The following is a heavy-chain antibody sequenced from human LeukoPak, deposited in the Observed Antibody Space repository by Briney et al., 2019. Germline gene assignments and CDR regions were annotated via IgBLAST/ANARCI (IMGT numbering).Heavy chain of an antibody. Sequence: SETLSLTCTVSGGSINSGGYYWSWIRQHPGKGLEWIGYIYYSGSTHYNSSLKSRVTISLDMSKNQFSLKLSSVTAADTAVYYCAIAHDYGDYVGAFDIWGQGTMVTVSS. D-gene: IGHD4-17*01. CDR1: GGSINSGGYY. V-gene: IGHV4-31*03. CDR3: AIAHDYGDYVGAFDI. CDR2: IYYSGST. J-gene: IGHJ3*02.